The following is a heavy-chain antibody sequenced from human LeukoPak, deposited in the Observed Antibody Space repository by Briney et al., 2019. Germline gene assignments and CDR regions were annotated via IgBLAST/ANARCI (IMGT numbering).Heavy chain of an antibody. V-gene: IGHV3-48*03. CDR3: ARSWSAVDY. Sequence: GGSLRLSCAASGFTFSSYEMNWVRQAPGKVLEWVSYISSSGSTIYYADSVKGRFTISRDNAKNSLYLQMNSLRAEDTAVYYCARSWSAVDYWGQGTLVTVSS. CDR2: ISSSGSTI. J-gene: IGHJ4*02. D-gene: IGHD6-25*01. CDR1: GFTFSSYE.